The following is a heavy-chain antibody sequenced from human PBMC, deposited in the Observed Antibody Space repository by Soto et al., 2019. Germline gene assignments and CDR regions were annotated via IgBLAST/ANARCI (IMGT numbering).Heavy chain of an antibody. Sequence: GESLKISCKGSGYSFNNYLVARVRQTPGRSLEWMGIIYPGDSDTRYSPSFQGQVTISADRSMSTAYLQWSSLKASDTAIYYCTRTPTFSLGFYYYGMYVRGQRTTVPGSS. D-gene: IGHD3-3*02. CDR1: GYSFNNYL. CDR2: IYPGDSDT. V-gene: IGHV5-51*01. J-gene: IGHJ6*02. CDR3: TRTPTFSLGFYYYGMYV.